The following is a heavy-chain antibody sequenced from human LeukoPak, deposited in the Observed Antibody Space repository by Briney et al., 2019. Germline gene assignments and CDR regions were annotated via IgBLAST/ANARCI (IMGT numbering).Heavy chain of an antibody. CDR3: ARYLRFGITNWFDP. J-gene: IGHJ5*02. V-gene: IGHV4-34*01. CDR1: GGSFSGYY. D-gene: IGHD3-10*01. Sequence: PSETLSLTCAVYGGSFSGYYWSWIRQPPGKGLEWIGEINHSGSTNYNPSLKSRVTISVDTSKNQFSLKLGSVTAADTAVYYCARYLRFGITNWFDPWGQGTLVTVSS. CDR2: INHSGST.